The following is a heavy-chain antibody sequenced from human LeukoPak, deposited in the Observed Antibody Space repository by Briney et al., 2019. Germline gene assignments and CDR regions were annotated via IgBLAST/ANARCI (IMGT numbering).Heavy chain of an antibody. CDR1: GGSLSSYY. CDR3: ARQVRGVGFDY. CDR2: IYYSGST. D-gene: IGHD3-10*01. J-gene: IGHJ4*02. V-gene: IGHV4-59*01. Sequence: PSETLSLTCTVSGGSLSSYYWSWIRPPPGKGLAGIGYIYYSGSTNYNPSLKSRVTISVDTSKNQFSMKLSSVDAADTSVYYCARQVRGVGFDYWGQGTLVTVSS.